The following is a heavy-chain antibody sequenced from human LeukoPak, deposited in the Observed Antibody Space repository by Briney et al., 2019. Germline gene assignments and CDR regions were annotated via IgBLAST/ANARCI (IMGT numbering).Heavy chain of an antibody. Sequence: ASVKVSCKASGYTFTSYGVSWVRQAPGQGLEWMGWISAYNGNTNYAQHLQGRVTMTTDTSTTTAYLELRSLRSDDTAVYYCARGAYCGGDCSSSDAFDIWGQGTMVTVSS. V-gene: IGHV1-18*01. CDR2: ISAYNGNT. D-gene: IGHD2-21*01. J-gene: IGHJ3*02. CDR3: ARGAYCGGDCSSSDAFDI. CDR1: GYTFTSYG.